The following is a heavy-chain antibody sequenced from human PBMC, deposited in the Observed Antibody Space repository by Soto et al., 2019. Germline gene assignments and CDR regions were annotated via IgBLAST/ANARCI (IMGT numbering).Heavy chain of an antibody. CDR3: AHRGGATVGLYYFDY. V-gene: IGHV2-5*01. CDR2: IYWHDDK. Sequence: SGPTLVNPTQTLTLTCTFSGFSLSTTGVGVSWIRQPPGKALVWLALIYWHDDKRYSPSLESRLTITKDTSKNQVVLTMANMDPVDTATYYCAHRGGATVGLYYFDYWGQGAPVTVSS. CDR1: GFSLSTTGVG. D-gene: IGHD3-16*01. J-gene: IGHJ4*02.